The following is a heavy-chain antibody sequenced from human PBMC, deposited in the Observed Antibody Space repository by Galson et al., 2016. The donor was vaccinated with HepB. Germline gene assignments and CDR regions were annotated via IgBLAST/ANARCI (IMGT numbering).Heavy chain of an antibody. J-gene: IGHJ6*03. D-gene: IGHD1-1*01. V-gene: IGHV1-18*04. CDR2: ISSYNGKT. CDR3: ARDGWNDGYYYYYYMDV. CDR1: GYTFNTYA. Sequence: SVKVSCKASGYTFNTYAISWVRQAPGQGLEWMGLISSYNGKTNYAQHLQGRVTMTTDTSTSTAYLELRSLTSDDTAVYYCARDGWNDGYYYYYYMDVWGKGTTVIVSS.